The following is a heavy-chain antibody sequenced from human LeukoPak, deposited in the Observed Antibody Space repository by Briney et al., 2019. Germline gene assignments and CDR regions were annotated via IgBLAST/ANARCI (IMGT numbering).Heavy chain of an antibody. D-gene: IGHD2-2*01. J-gene: IGHJ6*02. CDR3: ARGRTRMDV. V-gene: IGHV4-34*01. CDR1: GGSFSGYY. CDR2: INHSGST. Sequence: SETLSLTCAVYGGSFSGYYWSWIRQPPGKGLEWIGEINHSGSTNYNPSLKSRVTISVDTSKNQFPLKLSSVTAADTAVYYCARGRTRMDVWGQGTTVTVSS.